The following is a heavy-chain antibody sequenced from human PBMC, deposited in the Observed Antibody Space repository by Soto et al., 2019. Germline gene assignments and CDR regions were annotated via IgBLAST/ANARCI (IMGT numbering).Heavy chain of an antibody. V-gene: IGHV4-4*02. CDR1: GGSISSSNW. Sequence: SETLSLTCADSGGSISSSNWWSWVRQPPGKGLEWIGEIYHSGSTNYNPSLKGRVTISVDKSKNQFSLKLSSVTAADTAVYYCARGTGSRRYSDYWGQGTLVTVLL. D-gene: IGHD2-2*01. CDR3: ARGTGSRRYSDY. J-gene: IGHJ4*02. CDR2: IYHSGST.